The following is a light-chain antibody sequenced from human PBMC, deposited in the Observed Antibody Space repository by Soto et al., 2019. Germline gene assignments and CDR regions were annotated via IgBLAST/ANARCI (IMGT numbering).Light chain of an antibody. CDR3: QQYNNWPRA. CDR1: QSVSSN. CDR2: GAS. V-gene: IGKV3-15*01. J-gene: IGKJ1*01. Sequence: EIVMTQSPATLSVSPGERATLSCRASQSVSSNLAWYQQKPGQAPRLLIYGASTRATGIPARFSGSGSGTEFTLTISSLQSEDFAVYYGQQYNNWPRAFGKGNKVEIK.